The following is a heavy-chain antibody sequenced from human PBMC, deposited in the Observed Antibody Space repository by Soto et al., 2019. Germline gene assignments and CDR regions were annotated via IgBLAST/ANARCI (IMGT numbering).Heavy chain of an antibody. J-gene: IGHJ5*02. CDR3: AKGGAVKLPRYNWFDP. CDR1: GFTFSNYA. Sequence: HPGGSLRLSCAASGFTFSNYAMSWVRQAPGKGLEWVSAISGSDGTTYYADSVKGRFTISRDNSKSTLYLQMNSLRAEDTAVYYCAKGGAVKLPRYNWFDPWGQGVLVTVSS. CDR2: ISGSDGTT. D-gene: IGHD2-15*01. V-gene: IGHV3-23*01.